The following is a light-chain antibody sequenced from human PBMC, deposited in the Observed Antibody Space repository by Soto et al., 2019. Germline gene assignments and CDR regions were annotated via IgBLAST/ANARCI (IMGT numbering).Light chain of an antibody. CDR3: QQTYSAPPPT. V-gene: IGKV1-39*01. CDR1: QSIDTY. J-gene: IGKJ5*01. Sequence: DIQMTQSPSSLSASVGDSVTITCRARQSIDTYLNWYQQNPGKAPKLLIHTTSKLQTGVPSSFSGSGTGTDFTRTISSLQPEDFPTYFCQQTYSAPPPTFGQGTRLEIK. CDR2: TTS.